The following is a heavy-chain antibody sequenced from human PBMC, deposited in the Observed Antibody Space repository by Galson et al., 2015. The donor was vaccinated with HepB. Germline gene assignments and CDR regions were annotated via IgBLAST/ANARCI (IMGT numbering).Heavy chain of an antibody. D-gene: IGHD2-2*02. CDR2: TYYRSKWSN. J-gene: IGHJ5*01. V-gene: IGHV6-1*01. CDR3: ARSIHLGRGFDS. CDR1: GDSVSSNTVG. Sequence: CAISGDSVSSNTVGWNWIRQSPSRGLEWLGRTYYRSKWSNDYADSVQSRITINPDTSKNQISLQLNSVTPEDTAVYYCARSIHLGRGFDSWGQGTLVTVSS.